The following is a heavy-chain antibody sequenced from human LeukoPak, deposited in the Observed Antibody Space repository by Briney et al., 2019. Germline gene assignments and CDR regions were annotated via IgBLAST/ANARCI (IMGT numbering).Heavy chain of an antibody. D-gene: IGHD5-18*01. J-gene: IGHJ4*02. V-gene: IGHV3-21*01. CDR2: ISSSSSYI. CDR3: ARAQAPRGYSYGDYYFDY. Sequence: AGGSLRLSCAASGFTFSSYSMNWVRQAPGKGLEWVSSISSSSSYIYYADSVKGRFTISRDNAKNSLYLQMNSLRAEDTAVYYCARAQAPRGYSYGDYYFDYWGQGTLVTVSS. CDR1: GFTFSSYS.